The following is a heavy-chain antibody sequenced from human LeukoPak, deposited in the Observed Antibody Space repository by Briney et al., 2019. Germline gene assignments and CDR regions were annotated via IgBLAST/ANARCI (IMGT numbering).Heavy chain of an antibody. CDR1: GFTFSGSA. D-gene: IGHD3-10*01. CDR3: ARALFGGAFYGRDV. CDR2: ISGSGGST. V-gene: IGHV3-23*01. Sequence: PGGSLRLSCAASGFTFSGSAMSWVRQAPGKGLEWVSAISGSGGSTYYADSVKGRFTISRDNSKNTLYLQMNSLRAEDTAVYYCARALFGGAFYGRDVWAKGTTVTVPS. J-gene: IGHJ6*04.